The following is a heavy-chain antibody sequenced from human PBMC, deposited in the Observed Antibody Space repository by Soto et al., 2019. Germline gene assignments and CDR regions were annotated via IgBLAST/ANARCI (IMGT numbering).Heavy chain of an antibody. CDR3: ASWLKGADIGNYYYGMDF. V-gene: IGHV1-69*12. Sequence: QVQLVKSGAEVKKHGSSVKVSCKASGVAFSDDAFSWVRQAPGQGLEWRGGIMPIFRTPDYAQKIQGTVTITADESTSTAYIEMRSLRLDDTSIYYCASWLKGADIGNYYYGMDFWGQGTTVTV. CDR2: IMPIFRTP. D-gene: IGHD2-15*01. J-gene: IGHJ6*02. CDR1: GVAFSDDA.